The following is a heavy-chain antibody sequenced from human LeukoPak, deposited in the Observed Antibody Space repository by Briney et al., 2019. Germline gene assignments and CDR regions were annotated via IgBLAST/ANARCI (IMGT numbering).Heavy chain of an antibody. Sequence: GGSLRLSCAGSGFNFSIYGMHWVRQAPGKGLEWVAVIWYDGSNEYYADSVEGRFTIFRDNSKSTVYLQMNSLRAEDTALYYCAANIDFWGQGTLVTVSS. CDR2: IWYDGSNE. D-gene: IGHD4/OR15-4a*01. J-gene: IGHJ4*02. V-gene: IGHV3-33*01. CDR1: GFNFSIYG. CDR3: AANIDF.